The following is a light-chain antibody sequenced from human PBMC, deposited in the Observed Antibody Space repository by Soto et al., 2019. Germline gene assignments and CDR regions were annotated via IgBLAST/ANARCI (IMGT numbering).Light chain of an antibody. Sequence: EVVMTQSPATLSVSLGERATLSCRASQTVRDNLGWYQQKPGQPPRLLIYGATTRATGIPARFSGSGSGTEFTLTISSLQSEDFAVYYCQQYNNWPLTFGGGTKVEIK. J-gene: IGKJ4*01. CDR1: QTVRDN. CDR2: GAT. V-gene: IGKV3D-15*01. CDR3: QQYNNWPLT.